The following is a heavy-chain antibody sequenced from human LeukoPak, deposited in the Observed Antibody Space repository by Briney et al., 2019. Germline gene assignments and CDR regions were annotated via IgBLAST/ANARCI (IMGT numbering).Heavy chain of an antibody. CDR1: GYTLTSYF. V-gene: IGHV1-46*01. J-gene: IGHJ6*03. D-gene: IGHD2-15*01. CDR3: ARGYCSGGTCPNYYYYYMDV. CDR2: MNPSGGST. Sequence: GGSVKVSCKASGYTLTSYFLHWVRQAPGQGLEGMGIMNPSGGSTTYAQKFQGRVTMTRDMSTSTVYMELSSLRSEDTAVYYCARGYCSGGTCPNYYYYYMDVWGKGTTVTVPS.